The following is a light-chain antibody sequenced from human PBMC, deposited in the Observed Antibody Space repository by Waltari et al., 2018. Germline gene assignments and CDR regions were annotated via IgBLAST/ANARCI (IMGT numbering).Light chain of an antibody. Sequence: EIVMTQSPATLSVSPGERATLSCRASQGISDNLAWYQQKPGQAPRLLIYGAFTRATGIPARFTGSVSGTEFTLTISSLQSEDSAVYYCQQYNRWPPITFGQGTRLEIK. CDR1: QGISDN. J-gene: IGKJ5*01. V-gene: IGKV3-15*01. CDR2: GAF. CDR3: QQYNRWPPIT.